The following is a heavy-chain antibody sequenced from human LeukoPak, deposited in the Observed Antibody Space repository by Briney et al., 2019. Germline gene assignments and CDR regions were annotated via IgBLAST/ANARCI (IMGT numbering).Heavy chain of an antibody. V-gene: IGHV1-2*02. CDR3: ARVRGRSTAMVTGGAFDI. J-gene: IGHJ3*02. CDR1: GYTFTDYY. CDR2: INPNSGGT. D-gene: IGHD5-18*01. Sequence: ASVKVSCQGSGYTFTDYYLHCVRQVPGQGLEWMGWINPNSGGTNYAQKFQGRVTMTRDTSISTAYMELSRLRSDDTAVYYCARVRGRSTAMVTGGAFDIWGQGTMVTVSS.